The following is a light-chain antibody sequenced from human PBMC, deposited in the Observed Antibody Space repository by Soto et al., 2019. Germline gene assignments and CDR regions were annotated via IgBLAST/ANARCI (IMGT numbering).Light chain of an antibody. CDR2: DAY. Sequence: DSPMTQSPSILSASVGDRVPINCRASQSIRSWLAWYQQKPGKAPKLLIYDAYSLESGVPSRFSGRRSGTEFTLTIAGLQPEDFATYYCQQYESYSPLTFGGGTKV. CDR3: QQYESYSPLT. V-gene: IGKV1-5*01. J-gene: IGKJ4*01. CDR1: QSIRSW.